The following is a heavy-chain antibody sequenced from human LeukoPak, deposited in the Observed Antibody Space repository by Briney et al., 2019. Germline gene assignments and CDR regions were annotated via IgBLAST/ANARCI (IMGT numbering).Heavy chain of an antibody. J-gene: IGHJ4*02. Sequence: PSETLSLTCTVSGGSISSGGYFWSWIRQHPGKDLECIGYIYYTGSTYYNPSLRSRVTISVDTSKNQFSLNPSSVTAADTAVYFCARRYYDNSGYRYYFDFWGQGTLVTVSS. V-gene: IGHV4-31*03. CDR1: GGSISSGGYF. CDR2: IYYTGST. D-gene: IGHD3-22*01. CDR3: ARRYYDNSGYRYYFDF.